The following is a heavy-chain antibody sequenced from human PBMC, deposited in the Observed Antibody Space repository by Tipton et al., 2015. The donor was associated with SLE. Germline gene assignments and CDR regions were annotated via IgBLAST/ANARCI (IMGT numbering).Heavy chain of an antibody. CDR3: ASRPYIPEIYYYDNGGIQ. J-gene: IGHJ4*02. D-gene: IGHD3-22*01. V-gene: IGHV4-34*01. Sequence: TLSLTCAVYGGSISSSSSYYWAWIRQPPGKGVEWIGEINHRGSTNYNPSLKSRVTISVDTSKNQFSLKLSSVTAADTAVYYCASRPYIPEIYYYDNGGIQWGQGMLVTVSS. CDR1: GGSISSSSSYY. CDR2: INHRGST.